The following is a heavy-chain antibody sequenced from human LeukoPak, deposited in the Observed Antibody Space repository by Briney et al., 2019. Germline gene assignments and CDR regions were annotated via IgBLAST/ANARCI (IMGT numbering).Heavy chain of an antibody. CDR2: ISAYNGNT. V-gene: IGHV1-18*01. J-gene: IGHJ4*02. CDR3: ARNYDILTGYSIFDY. Sequence: GASXXVSCKASGYTFTSYGIGWVRQAPGQGLEWMGWISAYNGNTNYAQKLQGRVTITTDTSTSTAYMELRSLRSDDTAVYYCARNYDILTGYSIFDYWGQGTLVTVSS. CDR1: GYTFTSYG. D-gene: IGHD3-9*01.